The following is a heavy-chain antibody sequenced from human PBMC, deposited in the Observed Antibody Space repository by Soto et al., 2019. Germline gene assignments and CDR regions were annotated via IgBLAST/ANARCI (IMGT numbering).Heavy chain of an antibody. CDR3: ARGGCSGGSCTYYDSSGYYLYYFDY. J-gene: IGHJ4*02. Sequence: SETLSLTCTVSGGSISSYHWSWIRQPPGKGLEWIGYIYYSGSTNYNPSLKSRVTISVDTSKNQFSLKLSSVTAADTAVYYCARGGCSGGSCTYYDSSGYYLYYFDYWGQGTLVTVSS. D-gene: IGHD3-22*01. CDR1: GGSISSYH. V-gene: IGHV4-59*01. CDR2: IYYSGST.